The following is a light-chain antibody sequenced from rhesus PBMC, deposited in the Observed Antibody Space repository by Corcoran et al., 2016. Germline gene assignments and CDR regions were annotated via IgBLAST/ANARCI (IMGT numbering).Light chain of an antibody. CDR2: KAF. V-gene: IGKV1-21*01. Sequence: DIQMTQSPSSLSASVGDRVTITCRASQGISSWLAWYQQKPGKAPKLLIYKAFSLESGVPSRFSGRGSVTDLTLTISSLQPEDFATYYWQQYNSAPLTFGGGTKVEIK. CDR3: QQYNSAPLT. J-gene: IGKJ4*01. CDR1: QGISSW.